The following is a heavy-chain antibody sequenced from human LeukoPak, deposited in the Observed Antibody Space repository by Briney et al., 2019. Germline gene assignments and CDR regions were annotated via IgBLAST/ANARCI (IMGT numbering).Heavy chain of an antibody. D-gene: IGHD3-10*01. CDR1: GFTFSTYG. J-gene: IGHJ4*02. CDR3: ARDRFGPTEN. V-gene: IGHV3-33*01. Sequence: PGRSLRLSCAASGFTFSTYGMHWVRQAPGKGLEWVSIIRYDGSETYYADSVKGRFTISRDNSKNTLYLQMSSLRAEDTAVYYCARDRFGPTENWGQGTLVTVSS. CDR2: IRYDGSET.